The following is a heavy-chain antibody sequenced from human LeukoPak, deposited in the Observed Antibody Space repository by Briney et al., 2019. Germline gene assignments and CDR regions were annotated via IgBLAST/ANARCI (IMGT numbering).Heavy chain of an antibody. CDR3: ARVRLTRGLLCFGEFPL. Sequence: PSETLSLTCAVYGGSFSGYYWSWIRQPPGKGLEWIGEINHSGSTNYNPSLKSRVTISVDTSKNQFSLKLSSVTAADTAVYYCARVRLTRGLLCFGEFPLWGQGTLVTVSS. CDR1: GGSFSGYY. V-gene: IGHV4-34*01. J-gene: IGHJ4*02. D-gene: IGHD3-10*01. CDR2: INHSGST.